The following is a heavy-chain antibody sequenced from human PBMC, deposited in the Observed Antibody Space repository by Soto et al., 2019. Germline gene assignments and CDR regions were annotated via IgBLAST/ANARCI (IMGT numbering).Heavy chain of an antibody. CDR3: ARARFCTSTSCYHYFDF. Sequence: SETLSLTCSVSGYSVSSSDYYWAWIRQPPGRGLEWIGYIYNNGRTDYNPSLKSRVTISVDTSKNHFSLKLSSVTPADTAVYYCARARFCTSTSCYHYFDFWGQGTLVTVSS. CDR1: GYSVSSSDYY. J-gene: IGHJ4*02. V-gene: IGHV4-61*03. CDR2: IYNNGRT. D-gene: IGHD2-2*01.